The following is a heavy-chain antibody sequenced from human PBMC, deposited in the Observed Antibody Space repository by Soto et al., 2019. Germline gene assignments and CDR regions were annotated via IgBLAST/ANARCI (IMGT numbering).Heavy chain of an antibody. J-gene: IGHJ4*01. CDR3: ARDDSSGYFLDY. D-gene: IGHD3-22*01. CDR2: IYHSGGT. V-gene: IGHV4-30-4*01. Sequence: QVQLQESGPGLVKPSQTLSLTCTVSGGSISSGDYYWSWIRQPPGKGLEWIGNIYHSGGTFYNPSLKSRVTISVDTSKNQFSLTLRSVSVADAAVYYCARDDSSGYFLDYSGQGTLVTVSS. CDR1: GGSISSGDYY.